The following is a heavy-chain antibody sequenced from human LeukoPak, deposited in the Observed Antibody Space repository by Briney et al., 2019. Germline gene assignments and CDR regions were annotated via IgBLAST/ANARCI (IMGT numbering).Heavy chain of an antibody. CDR2: IYWDDDK. Sequence: ESGPTLVKPTHTLTLTCTLSGFTLRPNGAAVGWIRQPPGKALEWVALIYWDDDKRYSPSLRNRLTITKDHSKNQVVLTFTNLDPVDTTTYHCAHSKTGLLTLYYFDLWGEGALVTVSS. CDR1: GFTLRPNGAA. D-gene: IGHD2/OR15-2a*01. V-gene: IGHV2-5*02. CDR3: AHSKTGLLTLYYFDL. J-gene: IGHJ4*02.